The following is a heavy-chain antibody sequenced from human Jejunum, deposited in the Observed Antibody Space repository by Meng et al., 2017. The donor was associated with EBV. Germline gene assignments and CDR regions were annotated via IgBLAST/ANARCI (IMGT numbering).Heavy chain of an antibody. D-gene: IGHD3-10*01. V-gene: IGHV4-34*01. Sequence: VQLQEAGPGLVKPSETLSLTCAVYGGSFSDYYWTWIRQPPGKGLEWIGEINHGGGAIYNPSLKSRVTISVDTSKNQFSLKLSSVTAADTAVYYCARLGGYASGTYYPIDPWGQGTLVTVSS. CDR3: ARLGGYASGTYYPIDP. CDR2: INHGGGA. CDR1: GGSFSDYY. J-gene: IGHJ5*02.